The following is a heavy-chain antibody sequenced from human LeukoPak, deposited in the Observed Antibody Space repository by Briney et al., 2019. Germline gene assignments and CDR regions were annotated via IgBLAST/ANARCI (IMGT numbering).Heavy chain of an antibody. CDR1: GFTFSSYA. CDR3: AREDDYGDYEFQVRGMDV. CDR2: ISYDGSNK. Sequence: PGGSLRLSCAASGFTFSSYAMHWVRQAPGKGLEWVAVISYDGSNKYYADSVKGRFTISRGNSKNTLYLQMNSLRAEDTAVYYCAREDDYGDYEFQVRGMDVWGQGTTVTVSS. J-gene: IGHJ6*02. V-gene: IGHV3-30*04. D-gene: IGHD4-17*01.